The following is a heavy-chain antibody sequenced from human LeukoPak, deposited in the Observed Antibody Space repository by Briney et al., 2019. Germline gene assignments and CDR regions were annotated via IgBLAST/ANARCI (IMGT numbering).Heavy chain of an antibody. CDR2: IYYSGST. CDR1: GGSISSSSYY. D-gene: IGHD3-22*01. J-gene: IGHJ6*04. Sequence: SETLSLTCTVSGGSISSSSYYWGWIRQPPGKGLEWIGSIYYSGSTYYNPSLKSRVTISVDTSKNQFSLKLSSVTAADTAVYYCARPARDYYYDSSGYWLAYDVWGKGTMVTVSS. CDR3: ARPARDYYYDSSGYWLAYDV. V-gene: IGHV4-39*01.